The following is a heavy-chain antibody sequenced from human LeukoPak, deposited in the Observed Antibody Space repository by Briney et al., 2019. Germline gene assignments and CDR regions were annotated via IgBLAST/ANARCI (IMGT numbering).Heavy chain of an antibody. J-gene: IGHJ4*02. D-gene: IGHD5-12*01. CDR1: GGSFSGNY. V-gene: IGHV4-34*01. CDR3: ARGGRYSGYAGY. Sequence: PSETLSFNCAVYGGSFSGNYWSWIRPSPGLGLEWIGEINHSGSTNYNPSLKRRVTISVDTAKTQFTLKLSPVTAADTAVYFCARGGRYSGYAGYWGQGTLVTVSS. CDR2: INHSGST.